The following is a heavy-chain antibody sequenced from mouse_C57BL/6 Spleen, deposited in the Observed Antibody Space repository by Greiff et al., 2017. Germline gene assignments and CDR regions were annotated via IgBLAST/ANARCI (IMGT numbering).Heavy chain of an antibody. D-gene: IGHD2-3*01. V-gene: IGHV1-59*01. CDR1: GYTFTSYW. Sequence: QVQLQQPGAELVRPGTSVKLSCKASGYTFTSYWMHWVKQRPGQGLEWIGVIDPSDSYTNYNQKFKGKATLTVDTSSRTAYMQLSSLTSEDSAVYYCASHDGYLSFAYWGQGTLVTVSA. J-gene: IGHJ3*01. CDR2: IDPSDSYT. CDR3: ASHDGYLSFAY.